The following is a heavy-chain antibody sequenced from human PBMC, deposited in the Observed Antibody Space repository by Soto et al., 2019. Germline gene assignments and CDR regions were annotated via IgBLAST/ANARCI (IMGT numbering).Heavy chain of an antibody. CDR2: ISSSSSYI. Sequence: EVQLVESGGGLVKPGGSLRLSCAASGFTFSSYSMNWVRQAPGKGLEWVSSISSSSSYIYYADSVKGRFTISRDNAKNSLYLQMNSLRAEDTAVYYCARDQAGYCSGGSCYTDVWGKGITVTVSS. V-gene: IGHV3-21*01. D-gene: IGHD2-15*01. CDR1: GFTFSSYS. CDR3: ARDQAGYCSGGSCYTDV. J-gene: IGHJ6*03.